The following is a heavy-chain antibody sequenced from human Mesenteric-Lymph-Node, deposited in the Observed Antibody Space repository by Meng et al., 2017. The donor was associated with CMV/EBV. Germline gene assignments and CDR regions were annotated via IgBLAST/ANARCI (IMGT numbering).Heavy chain of an antibody. CDR2: VYHSGST. D-gene: IGHD1-1*01. CDR3: ARALYNWNDRAFDY. J-gene: IGHJ4*02. CDR1: GGSVSRSSYY. Sequence: SGGSVSRSSYYWTWIRQPPGKGLEWVGYVYHSGSTHYNPSLKSRVTISVDTSKNQFSLRLSSVTAADTAVYYCARALYNWNDRAFDYWGQGTLVTVSS. V-gene: IGHV4-61*01.